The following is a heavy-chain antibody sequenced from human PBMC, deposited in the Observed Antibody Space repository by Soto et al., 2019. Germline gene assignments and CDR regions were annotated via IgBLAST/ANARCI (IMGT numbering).Heavy chain of an antibody. J-gene: IGHJ6*02. CDR3: ARDRGYYGSGRGVSYYYGMDV. CDR2: LNSDGSST. D-gene: IGHD3-10*01. Sequence: EVQLVESGGGLVQPGGSLRLSCAASGFTFDNYWMHWVRQVPGKGLVWVSRLNSDGSSTNYADSVKGRFTISRDNAKNAVYLQMNGLRAEDTAVYYCARDRGYYGSGRGVSYYYGMDVWGQGTTVTVS. V-gene: IGHV3-74*01. CDR1: GFTFDNYW.